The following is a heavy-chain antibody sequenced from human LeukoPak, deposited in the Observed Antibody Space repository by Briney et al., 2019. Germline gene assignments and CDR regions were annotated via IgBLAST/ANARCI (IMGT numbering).Heavy chain of an antibody. CDR3: ANSPDSILGELSFRQFDY. J-gene: IGHJ4*02. Sequence: GGSLRLSCAASGFTFSNYGMHWVRQAPGKGLEWVAVISYDGSDKYYADSVKGRFTISRDNSKNTLYLQMNSLRAEDTAVYYCANSPDSILGELSFRQFDYWGQGTLVTVSS. V-gene: IGHV3-30*18. D-gene: IGHD3-16*02. CDR1: GFTFSNYG. CDR2: ISYDGSDK.